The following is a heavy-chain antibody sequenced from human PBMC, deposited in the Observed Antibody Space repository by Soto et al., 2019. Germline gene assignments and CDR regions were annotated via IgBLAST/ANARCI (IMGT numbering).Heavy chain of an antibody. Sequence: GGSLRLSCAASGFTFSDYYINWVRQAPGKGLEWVGRTRNKANSYTTDYAAFVKGRFAISRDDSKNLIYLQMNSLKTEDTAVYYCAREGSSSGPDYEYWGQGTLVTVSS. V-gene: IGHV3-72*01. J-gene: IGHJ4*02. D-gene: IGHD3-22*01. CDR2: TRNKANSYTT. CDR3: AREGSSSGPDYEY. CDR1: GFTFSDYY.